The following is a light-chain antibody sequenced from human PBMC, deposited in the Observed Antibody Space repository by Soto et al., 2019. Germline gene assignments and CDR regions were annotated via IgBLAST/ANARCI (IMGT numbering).Light chain of an antibody. CDR1: SNDVGHSSF. V-gene: IGLV2-8*01. CDR2: GVS. CDR3: NAQADNGKHV. J-gene: IGLJ1*01. Sequence: QSALTQPPSASGSPGQSVTISCTGNSNDVGHSSFISWYQQHPGKGPKLIIYGVSKRPSGVPDRFSGSKSGNTASLSVSGLQDEDEADYFCNAQADNGKHVFGTGTKVTVL.